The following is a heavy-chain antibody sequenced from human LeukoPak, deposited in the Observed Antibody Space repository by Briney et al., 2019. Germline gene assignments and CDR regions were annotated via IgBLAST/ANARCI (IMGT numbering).Heavy chain of an antibody. Sequence: GGSLRLSCEASGFTFSNYWMNWVRQAPGKGLEWLANIKEDGSVKYYVDSVKGRFTISRDNAKNLLFLQMNSLRAEDTAVYSCARGRRDSEYVGGLGYWGQGILVTVSS. CDR2: IKEDGSVK. J-gene: IGHJ4*02. D-gene: IGHD3-16*01. V-gene: IGHV3-7*03. CDR1: GFTFSNYW. CDR3: ARGRRDSEYVGGLGY.